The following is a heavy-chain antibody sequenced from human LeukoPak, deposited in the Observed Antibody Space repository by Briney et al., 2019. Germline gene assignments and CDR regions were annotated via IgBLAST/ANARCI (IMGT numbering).Heavy chain of an antibody. V-gene: IGHV4-59*01. CDR3: ARGTYDSVWGRYHPTFFDY. CDR1: GDSISSYY. D-gene: IGHD3-16*02. CDR2: IYYSGST. Sequence: SETLSLTCTVSGDSISSYYWSWIRQPPGKGLEWIAYIYYSGSTNYNPSLKSRVSISADTSKNQFSLNLSSVTAADTAVYYCARGTYDSVWGRYHPTFFDYWGQGTLVTVSS. J-gene: IGHJ4*02.